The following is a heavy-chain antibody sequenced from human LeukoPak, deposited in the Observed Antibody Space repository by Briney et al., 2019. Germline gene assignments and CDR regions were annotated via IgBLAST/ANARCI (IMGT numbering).Heavy chain of an antibody. Sequence: GGPLRLSCAASGFSLSNYGMTWVRQAPGKGLEWVSAISGGATSAYYADSVKGRFTISRDNSKNTLYLEMNSLRADDTAVYYCAKDSPVATYWGQGTLVTVSS. CDR1: GFSLSNYG. J-gene: IGHJ4*02. CDR2: ISGGATSA. D-gene: IGHD4-23*01. V-gene: IGHV3-23*01. CDR3: AKDSPVATY.